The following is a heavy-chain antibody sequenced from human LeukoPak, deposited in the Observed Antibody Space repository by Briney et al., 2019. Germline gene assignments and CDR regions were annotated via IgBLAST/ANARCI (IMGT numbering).Heavy chain of an antibody. V-gene: IGHV3-23*01. CDR1: GFTFSSYA. J-gene: IGHJ2*01. D-gene: IGHD2-2*01. CDR2: ISGTT. Sequence: GASLRLSRAASGFTFSSYAMNWVRQAPGKGLEWVSTISGTTYYADSVKGRFSISRDDSQNMLFLQMDNLRADDTAVYYCAKILNAMYFDLWGRGTLVTVSS. CDR3: AKILNAMYFDL.